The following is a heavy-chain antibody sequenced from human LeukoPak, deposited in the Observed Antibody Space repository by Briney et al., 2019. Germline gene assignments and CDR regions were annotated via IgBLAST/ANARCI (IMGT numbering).Heavy chain of an antibody. CDR2: ISYDGTIK. V-gene: IGHV3-30-3*01. CDR3: ARSKQFDY. J-gene: IGHJ4*02. Sequence: GRSLRLSCAASGFTFSSYALHWVRQAPGKGLEWVAVISYDGTIKHYADSVKGRFTISRDNSKNTLYLQMNSLRAEDTAVYYCARSKQFDYWGQGTLVTVSS. CDR1: GFTFSSYA.